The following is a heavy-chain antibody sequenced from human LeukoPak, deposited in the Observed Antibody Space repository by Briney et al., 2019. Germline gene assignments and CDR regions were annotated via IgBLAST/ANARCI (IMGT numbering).Heavy chain of an antibody. CDR1: GYSISNDYY. Sequence: SETLSLICVVSGYSISNDYYWGWIRQPPGKGLEWIDNIYHSGGSYYNPSLKSRVTILVDTAKNQFSLKLSSVTAADTAVYYCAKAGTSGIHHWFDPWGQGNLVTVSS. D-gene: IGHD1-1*01. CDR3: AKAGTSGIHHWFDP. CDR2: IYHSGGS. J-gene: IGHJ5*02. V-gene: IGHV4-38-2*01.